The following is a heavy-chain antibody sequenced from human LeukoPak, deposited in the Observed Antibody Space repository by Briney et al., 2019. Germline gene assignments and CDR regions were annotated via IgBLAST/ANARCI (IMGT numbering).Heavy chain of an antibody. CDR3: ARRYLYYFDY. V-gene: IGHV1-46*01. Sequence: PEASVKVSCKASGYTFTSYGISWVRQAPGQGLEWMGIINPSGGSTSYAQKFQGRVTMTRDMSTSTVYMELSSLRSEDTAVYYCARRYLYYFDYWGQGTLVTVSS. CDR2: INPSGGST. D-gene: IGHD1-1*01. CDR1: GYTFTSYG. J-gene: IGHJ4*02.